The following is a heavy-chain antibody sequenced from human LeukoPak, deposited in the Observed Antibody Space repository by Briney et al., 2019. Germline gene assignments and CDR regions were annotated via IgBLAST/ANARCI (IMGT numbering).Heavy chain of an antibody. D-gene: IGHD5-18*01. CDR1: GFTFSDYY. CDR3: TTXLLDTXMVPPDY. CDR2: ISSSGSTI. V-gene: IGHV3-11*01. J-gene: IGHJ4*01. Sequence: GGSLRLSCAASGFTFSDYYMSWIRQAPGKGLEWVSYISSSGSTIYYADSVKGRFTISRDNAKNSLYLQMNSLRAEDTAVYYCTTXLLDTXMVPPDYWGXXTXVXVSS.